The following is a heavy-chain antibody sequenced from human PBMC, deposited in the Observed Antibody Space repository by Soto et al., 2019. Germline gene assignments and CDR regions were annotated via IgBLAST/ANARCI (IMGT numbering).Heavy chain of an antibody. CDR2: ISGSGGST. CDR1: GFTFSSDA. J-gene: IGHJ5*02. D-gene: IGHD2-15*01. Sequence: GGSLRLSCAASGFTFSSDAMSWVRQAPGKGLEWVSAISGSGGSTYNADSVKGRFTISRDNSKNTLYLQMNSLRVEDTAVYYCAREGGGSPTYVLQNWFAPWGQGTLVTVSS. V-gene: IGHV3-23*01. CDR3: AREGGGSPTYVLQNWFAP.